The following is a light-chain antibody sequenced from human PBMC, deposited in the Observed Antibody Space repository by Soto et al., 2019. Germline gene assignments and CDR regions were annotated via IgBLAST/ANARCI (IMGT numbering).Light chain of an antibody. CDR1: QSVSNSY. V-gene: IGKV3-20*01. Sequence: NVLTPSPATLILSTRKNPHLSCRASQSVSNSYVAWYQQQPGQAPRLLIYGASNRATGIPDRFSGSGSGTDFTLTISRLEPEDFAVYYCQHYGSSGTFGQGTKVDIK. CDR3: QHYGSSGT. J-gene: IGKJ1*01. CDR2: GAS.